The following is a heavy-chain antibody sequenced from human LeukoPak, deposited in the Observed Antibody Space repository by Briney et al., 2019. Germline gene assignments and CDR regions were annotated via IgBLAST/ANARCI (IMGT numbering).Heavy chain of an antibody. CDR1: GFTFSSYS. J-gene: IGHJ5*02. CDR3: GRDSSGGRYNWFDP. CDR2: ISSSSSYI. Sequence: PGGSLRLSCAASGFTFSSYSMNWVRQAPGKGLEWVSSISSSSSYIYYAALVKGRFTISRATAKNSIYLQMNILRADETALYYLGRDSSGGRYNWFDPWGQGNLVTVSS. D-gene: IGHD2-15*01. V-gene: IGHV3-21*01.